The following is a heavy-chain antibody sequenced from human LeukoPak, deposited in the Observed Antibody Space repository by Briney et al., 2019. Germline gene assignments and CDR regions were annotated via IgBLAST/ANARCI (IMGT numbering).Heavy chain of an antibody. V-gene: IGHV4-39*07. Sequence: SETLSLTCTVSGGSISSSSYYWGWIRQPPGKGLEWIGSIYYSGSTYYNPSLKSRVTISVDTSKNQFSLKLSSVTAADTAVYYCARGSWYYYDSSVEFFGYWGQGTLVTVSS. D-gene: IGHD3-22*01. CDR2: IYYSGST. J-gene: IGHJ4*02. CDR1: GGSISSSSYY. CDR3: ARGSWYYYDSSVEFFGY.